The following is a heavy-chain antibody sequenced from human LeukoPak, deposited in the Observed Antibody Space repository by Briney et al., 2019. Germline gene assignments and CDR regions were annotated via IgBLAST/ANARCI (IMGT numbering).Heavy chain of an antibody. J-gene: IGHJ5*02. CDR2: INPNSGGT. CDR3: ARADAPYNWFDP. V-gene: IGHV1-2*02. Sequence: GASVKVSCKASGYTFTSYDINWVRQAPGQGLEWMGWINPNSGGTNYAQKFQGRVTMTRDTSISTAYMELSRPRSDDTAVYYCARADAPYNWFDPWGQGTLVTVSS. CDR1: GYTFTSYD.